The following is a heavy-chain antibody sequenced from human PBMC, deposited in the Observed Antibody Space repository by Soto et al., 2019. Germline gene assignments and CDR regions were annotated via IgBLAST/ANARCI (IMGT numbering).Heavy chain of an antibody. CDR2: IRSKVNSYAT. D-gene: IGHD7-27*01. CDR1: GFALSDSA. J-gene: IGHJ6*02. Sequence: PGGSLRLSCEASGFALSDSAIHWVRQASGKGLEWVDRIRSKVNSYATIYAESVKGRFTISRDDSKNTLYLQMNSLRAEDTAVYYCARETGAPLYGMDVWGQGTTVTVSS. V-gene: IGHV3-73*01. CDR3: ARETGAPLYGMDV.